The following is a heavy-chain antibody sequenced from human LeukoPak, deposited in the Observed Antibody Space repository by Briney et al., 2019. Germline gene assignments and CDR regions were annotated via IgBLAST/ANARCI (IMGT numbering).Heavy chain of an antibody. J-gene: IGHJ4*02. CDR3: VRPITGYGSGTYYPKYFDY. V-gene: IGHV5-51*01. CDR1: GYSFTSHW. CDR2: IYPGDSDT. Sequence: GESLQISCKGSGYSFTSHWIGWVRQLPGKGLEWMGIIYPGDSDTRYSPSFQGQVTISADKSISTAYLEWSSLKASDTAMYYCVRPITGYGSGTYYPKYFDYWGQGTLVTVSS. D-gene: IGHD3-10*01.